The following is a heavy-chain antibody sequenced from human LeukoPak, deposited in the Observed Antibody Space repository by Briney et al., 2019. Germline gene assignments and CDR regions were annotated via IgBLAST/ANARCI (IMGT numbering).Heavy chain of an antibody. D-gene: IGHD5-12*01. Sequence: SETLSLTCAVYGGSFSDYQWSWIRQPPGKGLEWIGEINHSGSTNYNPSLKRRVTISIDTSKNQFSLMLSSVTAADTAVYYCARDGYSGNDGLWGQGTLVTVSS. CDR2: INHSGST. V-gene: IGHV4-34*01. J-gene: IGHJ4*02. CDR3: ARDGYSGNDGL. CDR1: GGSFSDYQ.